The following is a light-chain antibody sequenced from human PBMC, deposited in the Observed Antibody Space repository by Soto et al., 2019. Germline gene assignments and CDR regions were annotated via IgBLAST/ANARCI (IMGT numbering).Light chain of an antibody. CDR2: ASS. Sequence: DIQMTQSPSSLSVSVGDRVTITCRASQSISSFLNWYQQKPGRAPKLLIYASSNLQSGVPSTFSGSGSGTDFTLTISSLQPEDFATYYCHQSYRTPYTVGQGTKLEIK. CDR1: QSISSF. J-gene: IGKJ2*01. CDR3: HQSYRTPYT. V-gene: IGKV1-39*01.